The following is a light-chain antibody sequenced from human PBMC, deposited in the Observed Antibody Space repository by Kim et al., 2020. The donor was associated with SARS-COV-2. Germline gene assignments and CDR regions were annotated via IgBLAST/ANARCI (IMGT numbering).Light chain of an antibody. Sequence: RATINGKSSQSVLNSSNNKNYLAWYQQKPGQPPKLLIYWASTRESGVPDRFSGSGSGTDFTLTISSLQAEDVAVYYCQQYYSTPNTFGQGTKLEI. CDR3: QQYYSTPNT. V-gene: IGKV4-1*01. CDR1: QSVLNSSNNKNY. CDR2: WAS. J-gene: IGKJ2*01.